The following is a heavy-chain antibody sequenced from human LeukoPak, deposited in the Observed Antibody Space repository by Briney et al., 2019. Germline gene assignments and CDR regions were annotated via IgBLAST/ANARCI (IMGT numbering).Heavy chain of an antibody. D-gene: IGHD6-13*01. CDR3: AKVKEAAGVDY. J-gene: IGHJ4*02. CDR2: ISDSGGST. Sequence: GGSLRLSCAASGFTFSSYAMSWVRQAPGKGLEWVSTISDSGGSTKNADSVKGRFTISRDNSKNTLYLHMNSLRAEDTAVYYCAKVKEAAGVDYWGQGTLVTVSS. CDR1: GFTFSSYA. V-gene: IGHV3-23*01.